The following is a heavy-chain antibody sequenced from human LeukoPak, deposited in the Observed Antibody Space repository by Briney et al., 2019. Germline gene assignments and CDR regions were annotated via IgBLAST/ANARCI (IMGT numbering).Heavy chain of an antibody. CDR2: IYHSGST. D-gene: IGHD5-24*01. Sequence: PWGSLRLSCAASGFTFSRYSMNWVRQPPGKGLEWIGEIYHSGSTNYNPSLKSRVTISVDTSKNQFSLKLSSVTAADTAVYYCASTARDGYNFLSSWFDPWGQGTLVTVSS. CDR3: ASTARDGYNFLSSWFDP. J-gene: IGHJ5*02. CDR1: GFTFSRYS. V-gene: IGHV4-34*08.